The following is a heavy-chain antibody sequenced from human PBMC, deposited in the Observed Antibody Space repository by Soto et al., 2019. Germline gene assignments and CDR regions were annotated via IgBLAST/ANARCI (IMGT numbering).Heavy chain of an antibody. CDR3: VRDGDGYGTTFDY. J-gene: IGHJ4*02. V-gene: IGHV1-8*01. Sequence: QVQLVQSGAEMKTPGASVKVSCKASGYTFTSHDINWVRQVTGQGLEWMGWMNPNGGVTGYAQKFQGRVTMTRNNSISTAYMELSSLRSEDTAVYYCVRDGDGYGTTFDYWGQGTLVPVSS. D-gene: IGHD5-18*01. CDR1: GYTFTSHD. CDR2: MNPNGGVT.